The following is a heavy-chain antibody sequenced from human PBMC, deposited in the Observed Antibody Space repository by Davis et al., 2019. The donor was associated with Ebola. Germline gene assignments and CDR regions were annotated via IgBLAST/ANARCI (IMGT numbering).Heavy chain of an antibody. D-gene: IGHD5-24*01. V-gene: IGHV3-9*01. J-gene: IGHJ4*02. CDR3: AKGDMMATTGGNDY. CDR1: GFTFDDYA. CDR2: ISWNSGSI. Sequence: SLKISCAASGFTFDDYAMHWVRQAPGKGLEWVSGISWNSGSIGYADSVKGRFTISRDNAKNSLYLQMNSLRAEDTALYYCAKGDMMATTGGNDYWGQGTLVTVSS.